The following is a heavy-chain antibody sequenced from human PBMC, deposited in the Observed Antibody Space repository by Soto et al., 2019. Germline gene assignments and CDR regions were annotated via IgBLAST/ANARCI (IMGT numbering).Heavy chain of an antibody. CDR2: IYYTGST. Sequence: QVQLQESGPXLXXXSETLSLTCTVSGVSISSYYWSWIRQPPGKGLEYIGYIYYTGSTKYNPSLKSRVTISVDTSKNQFSLTLTSMTAADTAVYYCARGDVVVPAAWFDPWGQGSLVTVSS. J-gene: IGHJ5*02. CDR3: ARGDVVVPAAWFDP. CDR1: GVSISSYY. V-gene: IGHV4-59*01. D-gene: IGHD2-2*01.